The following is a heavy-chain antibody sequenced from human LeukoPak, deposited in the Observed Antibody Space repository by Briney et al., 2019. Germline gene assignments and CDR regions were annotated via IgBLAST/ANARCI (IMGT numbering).Heavy chain of an antibody. Sequence: ASVKVSCKASGYTFTSYYMHWVRQAPGQGLEWMGIINPSGGSTSYAQKFQGRVTITADESTSTAYMELSSLRSEDTAVHYCARSVGWTNWFDPWGQGTLVTVSS. D-gene: IGHD6-19*01. CDR3: ARSVGWTNWFDP. V-gene: IGHV1-46*01. CDR2: INPSGGST. J-gene: IGHJ5*02. CDR1: GYTFTSYY.